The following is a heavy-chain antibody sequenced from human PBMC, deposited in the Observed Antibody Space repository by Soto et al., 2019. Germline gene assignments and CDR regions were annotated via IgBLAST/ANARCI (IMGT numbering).Heavy chain of an antibody. Sequence: VQLVQSGGEVKQPGASVKVSCRASGYSFSNYGITWVRQAPGQGLEWMGWISGYNSNTNYAQKFEGRVRMTKDTXXXXXXXXXXXXXXXXXXXXXXXXXRQWEPVPYWGQGTPVTVSS. V-gene: IGHV1-18*01. J-gene: IGHJ4*02. D-gene: IGHD1-26*01. CDR2: ISGYNSNT. CDR1: GYSFSNYG. CDR3: XXXRQWEPVPY.